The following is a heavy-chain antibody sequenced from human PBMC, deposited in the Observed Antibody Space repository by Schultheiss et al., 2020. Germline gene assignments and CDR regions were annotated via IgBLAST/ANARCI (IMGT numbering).Heavy chain of an antibody. CDR1: GFTFSSYA. Sequence: GGSLRLSCSASGFTFSSYAMHWVRQAPGKGLEYVSAISSNGGSTYYADSVKGRFTISRDNSKNTLYLQMNSLRAEDTAVYYCARGGSSSWQYWYFDLWGRGTLVTVSS. J-gene: IGHJ2*01. D-gene: IGHD6-13*01. V-gene: IGHV3-64*04. CDR3: ARGGSSSWQYWYFDL. CDR2: ISSNGGST.